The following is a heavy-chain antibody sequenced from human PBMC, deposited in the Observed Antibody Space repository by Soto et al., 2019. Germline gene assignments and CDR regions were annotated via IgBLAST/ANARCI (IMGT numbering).Heavy chain of an antibody. CDR3: TKALEELYLVHS. J-gene: IGHJ4*02. CDR2: IFYSGST. D-gene: IGHD2-15*01. CDR1: GGSISSGGYY. V-gene: IGHV4-31*03. Sequence: SETLSLTCTVSGGSISSGGYYWSWIRHHPGKGLEWIGYIFYSGSTFYSPSLKSRVTISVDTARNQFSLNLRSVTAADTAVYYCTKALEELYLVHSWGQGSLVTVSS.